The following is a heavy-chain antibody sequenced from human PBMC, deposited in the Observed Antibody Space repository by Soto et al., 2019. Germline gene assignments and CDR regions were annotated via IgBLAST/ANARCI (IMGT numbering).Heavy chain of an antibody. D-gene: IGHD3-22*01. J-gene: IGHJ4*02. CDR1: GGSISSYY. CDR2: IYTSGST. Sequence: QVQLQESGPGPVKPSETLSLTCTVSGGSISSYYWSWIRQPAGKGLEWIGRIYTSGSTNYNPSLKSRVTMSVDTSKNQFSLKLSSVTAADTAVYYCARMSYYYDSSGYYYALDYWGQGTLVTVSS. CDR3: ARMSYYYDSSGYYYALDY. V-gene: IGHV4-4*07.